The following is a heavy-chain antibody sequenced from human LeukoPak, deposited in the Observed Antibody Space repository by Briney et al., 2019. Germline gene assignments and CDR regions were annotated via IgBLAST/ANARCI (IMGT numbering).Heavy chain of an antibody. CDR2: IDFTSSYI. Sequence: GGSLRLSCAASGFTFSSYSMNWVRQAPGKGLEWVSSIDFTSSYIYNADSVKGRFTTSRDNAKNSLDLQMNSLKVEDTAVYYCATPAAGPGAEYSLYWGQGTLVIVSS. CDR1: GFTFSSYS. V-gene: IGHV3-21*01. J-gene: IGHJ1*01. D-gene: IGHD6-13*01. CDR3: ATPAAGPGAEYSLY.